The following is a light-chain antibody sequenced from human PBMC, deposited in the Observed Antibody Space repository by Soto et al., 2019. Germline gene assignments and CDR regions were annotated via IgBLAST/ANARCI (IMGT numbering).Light chain of an antibody. CDR1: QSVLYSSTNKNN. CDR3: QQYYSIPLT. CDR2: WAS. Sequence: DIVMTQSPDSLSVSLGERATSNCRSSQSVLYSSTNKNNLAWFQQKPGQPPKLLIYWASTREFGVPDRFSGSGSGTDFTLTISSLQAEDVAVYYCQQYYSIPLTFGQGTKVDIK. J-gene: IGKJ1*01. V-gene: IGKV4-1*01.